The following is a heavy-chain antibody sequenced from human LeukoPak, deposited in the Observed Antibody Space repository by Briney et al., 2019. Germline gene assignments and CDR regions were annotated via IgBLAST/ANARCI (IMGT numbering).Heavy chain of an antibody. V-gene: IGHV3-48*01. CDR3: ARDLTANWGPLEY. CDR1: WFTLSRYN. Sequence: WGAPLPPCSAAWFTLSRYNMNMGRPAPREGGGGGLYISSSSSTIYYADSVKGRFTISRDNAKNTLYLQMDSLRAEDTAVYYCARDLTANWGPLEYWGQGTLVAVSS. CDR2: ISSSSSTI. J-gene: IGHJ4*02. D-gene: IGHD3-16*01.